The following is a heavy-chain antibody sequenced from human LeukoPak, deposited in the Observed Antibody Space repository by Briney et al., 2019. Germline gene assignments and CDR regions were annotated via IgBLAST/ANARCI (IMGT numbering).Heavy chain of an antibody. CDR1: GFTFTSYA. CDR3: AKDIYFDILTGYVDY. CDR2: ISGTGGST. D-gene: IGHD3-9*01. Sequence: GGSLRLSCAASGFTFTSYAMSWVRQAPGKGLQWVSAISGTGGSTYYADSVKGRFTISRDNSKNTVYLQMDSLRAEDTAVYYCAKDIYFDILTGYVDYWGQGTLVTVSS. J-gene: IGHJ4*02. V-gene: IGHV3-23*01.